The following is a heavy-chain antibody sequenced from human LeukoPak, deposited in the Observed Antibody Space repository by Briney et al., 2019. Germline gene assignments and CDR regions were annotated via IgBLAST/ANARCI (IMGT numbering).Heavy chain of an antibody. CDR3: ARELVEMENYCYFDY. D-gene: IGHD5-24*01. J-gene: IGHJ4*02. CDR1: GFNFSSYG. CDR2: IWYDGSNK. V-gene: IGHV3-33*01. Sequence: PGGSLRLSCAASGFNFSSYGMHWVRQAPGKGLEWVAVIWYDGSNKYYADSVKGRFTISRDNSKNTLYLQMNSLRAEDTAVYYCARELVEMENYCYFDYWGQGTLVTVSS.